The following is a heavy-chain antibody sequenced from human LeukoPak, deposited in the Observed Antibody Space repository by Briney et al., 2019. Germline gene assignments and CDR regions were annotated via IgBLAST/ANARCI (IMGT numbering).Heavy chain of an antibody. Sequence: GGSLRLSCTAAGFTFGDYAMSWIRQAPGKGLEWVGFIRSKAYGETADYAASVKGRFTISRDDSKAIAYLQMNSLKTEDTAVYHCTRDRGAYNLYDYWGQGTLVTVSS. D-gene: IGHD1-1*01. J-gene: IGHJ4*02. CDR3: TRDRGAYNLYDY. V-gene: IGHV3-49*03. CDR1: GFTFGDYA. CDR2: IRSKAYGETA.